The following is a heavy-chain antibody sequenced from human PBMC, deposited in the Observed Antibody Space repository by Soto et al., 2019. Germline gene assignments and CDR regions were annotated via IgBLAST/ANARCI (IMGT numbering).Heavy chain of an antibody. J-gene: IGHJ3*02. CDR2: IYHSGSI. CDR3: ASKFGELLADAFDI. D-gene: IGHD3-10*01. V-gene: IGHV4-4*02. Sequence: QVHLQESGPGLVKPSGTLSLTCTVSNASISSRKWWTWVRQTPGKGLEWMGEIYHSGSINHNPSLKSRVTMSVDKSKNQFSLKITSVTAADTGVYYCASKFGELLADAFDIWGQGTVVTVSS. CDR1: NASISSRKW.